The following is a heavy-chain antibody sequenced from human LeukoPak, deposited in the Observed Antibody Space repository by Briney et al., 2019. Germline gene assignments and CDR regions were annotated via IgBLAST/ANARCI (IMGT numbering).Heavy chain of an antibody. CDR1: GYSFTSSW. CDR3: ARQPGAGWFDP. Sequence: GEPLKISCQASGYSFTSSWIGWARQMPGKGLEWMAIINPGDSDTRYSPSFQGQVTISADKSIGTVYLQWGSLKASDTAMYYCARQPGAGWFDPWGQGTLVTVSS. D-gene: IGHD3-10*01. J-gene: IGHJ5*02. CDR2: INPGDSDT. V-gene: IGHV5-51*01.